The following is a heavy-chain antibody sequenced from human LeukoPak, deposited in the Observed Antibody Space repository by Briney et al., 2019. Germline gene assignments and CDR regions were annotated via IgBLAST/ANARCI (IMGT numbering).Heavy chain of an antibody. CDR1: GYTFTGYY. J-gene: IGHJ4*02. D-gene: IGHD3-22*01. CDR3: ARGYHDSSGYYYFDY. V-gene: IGHV1-2*02. Sequence: ASVKVSCKASGYTFTGYYMHWVRQAPGQGLEWMGWINPNSGGTNYAQKFQGRVTMTRDTSISTAYMELSRLRSDDTAVYYCARGYHDSSGYYYFDYWGQGTLVTVSS. CDR2: INPNSGGT.